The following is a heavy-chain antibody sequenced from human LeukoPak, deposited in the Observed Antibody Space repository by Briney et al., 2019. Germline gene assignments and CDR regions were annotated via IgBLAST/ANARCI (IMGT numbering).Heavy chain of an antibody. D-gene: IGHD1-26*01. CDR2: ISTSGST. CDR3: ARGGSGSYSAFDI. V-gene: IGHV4-4*07. CDR1: GDSISSYY. Sequence: SETLSLTCTVSGDSISSYYWTWIRQPAGKGLNWTGRISTSGSTNYNPSLKSRVTMSLDTPKNQFSLKLSSVTAADTAVYHCARGGSGSYSAFDIWGQGTMVTVSS. J-gene: IGHJ3*02.